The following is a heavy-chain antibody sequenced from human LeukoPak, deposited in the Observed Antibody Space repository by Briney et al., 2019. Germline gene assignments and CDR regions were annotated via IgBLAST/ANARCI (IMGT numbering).Heavy chain of an antibody. D-gene: IGHD2-15*01. CDR1: GASVGSSTFY. V-gene: IGHV4-39*01. J-gene: IGHJ3*02. Sequence: PSETLSLTCTVSGASVGSSTFYWGWIRQPPGKGLEWIGSTYYTRTTYHNPSLKSRVTLSGDTSKNQVSLKLTSVTAEDTGVYYCARHWANIAVAASVDGPDAFDIWGQGTVVTVSS. CDR2: TYYTRTT. CDR3: ARHWANIAVAASVDGPDAFDI.